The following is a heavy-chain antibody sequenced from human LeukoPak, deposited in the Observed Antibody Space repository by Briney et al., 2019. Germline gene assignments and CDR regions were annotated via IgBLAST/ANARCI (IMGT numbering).Heavy chain of an antibody. CDR3: ARGLARSNYYYMDV. CDR2: IYTSGST. D-gene: IGHD2-15*01. J-gene: IGHJ6*03. V-gene: IGHV4-4*07. CDR1: GGSISRYY. Sequence: PSETLSLTCTVSGGSISRYYWSWIRQPAGKGLEWIGRIYTSGSTNYNPSLKSRVTMSVDTSKNQFSLKLSSVTAADTAVYYCARGLARSNYYYMDVWGKGTTVTVSS.